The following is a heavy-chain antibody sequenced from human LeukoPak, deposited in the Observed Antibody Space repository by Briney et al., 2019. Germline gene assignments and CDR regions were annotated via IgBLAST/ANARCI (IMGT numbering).Heavy chain of an antibody. D-gene: IGHD6-13*01. CDR1: GGSISSTTYY. CDR2: IYYTGRT. V-gene: IGHV4-39*01. CDR3: ATQVAGGPLDY. Sequence: PSETLSLTCAVSGGSISSTTYYWAWIRLPPGKGLEWIGSIYYTGRTHYIPSLKSRVTISLDTSKNQFSLSLSSVTAADTAVYYCATQVAGGPLDYSGQGTLVSVSS. J-gene: IGHJ4*02.